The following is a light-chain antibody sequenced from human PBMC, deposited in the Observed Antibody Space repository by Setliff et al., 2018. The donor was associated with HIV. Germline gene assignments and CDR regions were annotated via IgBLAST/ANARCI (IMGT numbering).Light chain of an antibody. V-gene: IGLV2-23*02. CDR1: SSDVGSYNL. CDR3: CSYAGSSTFEV. Sequence: QSVLAQPASVSGSPGQSITTSCTGTSSDVGSYNLVSWYQQHPGKAPKLMIYQVTKRPSGVSNRFSGSKSGNTASLTISGLQAEDEADYYCCSYAGSSTFEVFGTGTKVTVL. J-gene: IGLJ1*01. CDR2: QVT.